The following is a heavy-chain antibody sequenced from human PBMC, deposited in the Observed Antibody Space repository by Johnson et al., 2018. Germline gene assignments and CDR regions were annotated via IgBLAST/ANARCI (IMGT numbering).Heavy chain of an antibody. V-gene: IGHV3-9*01. CDR2: ISWNRGSI. Sequence: EVQLVESGGGLVQPGRSPRLSCAASGFIFDDHAMHWVRQAPGKGLEWVSGISWNRGSITYADSVKGRFTISRDNAKNSLYLQMNSLKSEETALYHCSRAINTLGAFDFWGQGTMVTVSS. CDR1: GFIFDDHA. D-gene: IGHD7-27*01. J-gene: IGHJ3*01. CDR3: SRAINTLGAFDF.